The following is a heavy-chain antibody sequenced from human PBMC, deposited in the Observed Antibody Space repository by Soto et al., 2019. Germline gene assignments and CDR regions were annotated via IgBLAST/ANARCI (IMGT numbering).Heavy chain of an antibody. CDR1: GFTFSSYA. D-gene: IGHD3-3*01. V-gene: IGHV3-23*01. CDR2: ISGSGGST. CDR3: AKWIFGVVYYYYGMDV. J-gene: IGHJ6*02. Sequence: GGSLRLSCAASGFTFSSYAMSWVRQAPGKGLEWVSAISGSGGSTYYADSVKGRFTISRDNSKNTLYLQMNNLRAEDTAVYYCAKWIFGVVYYYYGMDVWGQGTTVTVSS.